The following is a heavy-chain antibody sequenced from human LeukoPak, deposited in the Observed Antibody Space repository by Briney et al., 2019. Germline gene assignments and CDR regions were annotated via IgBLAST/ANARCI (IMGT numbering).Heavy chain of an antibody. V-gene: IGHV3-53*01. Sequence: GGSLRLSCAASGFTVSNNYMSWVRQAPGKGLEWVSVIYSGGRTYYADSVKGRFTISRDNAKNSLYLQMNSLRDEDTAVYYCARGKGGYSSSWYYFDYWGQGTLVTVSS. D-gene: IGHD6-13*01. CDR3: ARGKGGYSSSWYYFDY. CDR2: IYSGGRT. CDR1: GFTVSNNY. J-gene: IGHJ4*02.